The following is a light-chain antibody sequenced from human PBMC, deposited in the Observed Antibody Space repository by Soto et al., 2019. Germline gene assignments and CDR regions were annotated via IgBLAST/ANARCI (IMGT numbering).Light chain of an antibody. Sequence: MTQSPSSLSASVGDRVTITCQATQDIRKYLNWYQQKPGQTPRLLIYGASTRPTGIPARFSGSGSGTEFTLTIISLQSEDSAVYYCQQYNDWPLTFGGGTKVEIK. J-gene: IGKJ4*01. CDR2: GAS. CDR3: QQYNDWPLT. V-gene: IGKV3D-15*01. CDR1: QDIRKY.